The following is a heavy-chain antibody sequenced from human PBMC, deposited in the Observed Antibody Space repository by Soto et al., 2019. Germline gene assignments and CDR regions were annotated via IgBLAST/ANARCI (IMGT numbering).Heavy chain of an antibody. D-gene: IGHD3-10*01. CDR3: ARGWFRSYPNFPFDY. CDR1: GFTFSSYW. J-gene: IGHJ4*02. Sequence: GGSLRLSCAASGFTFSSYWMTWVRQAPGKGLEWVANINQDGSEKYYVDSVKGRFTISRDNAKNSLYLQMNNLRAEDTAVYYCARGWFRSYPNFPFDYWGQGTLVTVSS. V-gene: IGHV3-7*05. CDR2: INQDGSEK.